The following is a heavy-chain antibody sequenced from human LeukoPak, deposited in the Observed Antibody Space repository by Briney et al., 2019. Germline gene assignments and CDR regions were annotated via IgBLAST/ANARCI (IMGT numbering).Heavy chain of an antibody. CDR2: IIVYNGNT. Sequence: ASVKVSCKASGYTFTSYYMHWVRQAPGQGLEWMGWIIVYNGNTNYAKKLQGRVIMTTDTSTSTVYMEFRSLRSDATAVYYCAKVPLRSGWKVFDYWGQGTLVTVSS. V-gene: IGHV1-18*04. J-gene: IGHJ4*02. D-gene: IGHD6-19*01. CDR1: GYTFTSYY. CDR3: AKVPLRSGWKVFDY.